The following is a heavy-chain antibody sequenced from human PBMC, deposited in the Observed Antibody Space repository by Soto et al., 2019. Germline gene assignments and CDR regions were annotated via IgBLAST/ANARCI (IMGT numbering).Heavy chain of an antibody. Sequence: SETPSPTRPFSGVSLSRGGYYLSWLRPHPGKGLEWIGYIYYSGSTYYNPSLKSRVTISVDTSKNQFSLKLSSVTAADTAVYYCARDRWELLRGYYYGMDVWGQGTTVNVSS. J-gene: IGHJ6*02. D-gene: IGHD1-26*01. CDR3: ARDRWELLRGYYYGMDV. CDR2: IYYSGST. CDR1: GVSLSRGGYY. V-gene: IGHV4-31*03.